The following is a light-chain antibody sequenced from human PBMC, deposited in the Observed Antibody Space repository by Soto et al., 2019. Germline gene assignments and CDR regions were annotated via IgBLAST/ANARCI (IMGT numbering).Light chain of an antibody. CDR2: EVS. J-gene: IGLJ6*01. CDR1: SSDIGGYNY. V-gene: IGLV2-8*01. CDR3: SSYAGSNAYV. Sequence: QSALTQPPSASGSPGQSVTISCTGTSSDIGGYNYVSWYQQHPGKAPKLMIYEVSKRPSGVSDRFYGSKSGNAASLTVSGLHGDDEADYYCSSYAGSNAYVFGSGTDLTVL.